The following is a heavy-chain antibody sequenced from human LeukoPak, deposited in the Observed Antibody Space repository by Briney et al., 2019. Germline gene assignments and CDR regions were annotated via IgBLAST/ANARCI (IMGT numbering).Heavy chain of an antibody. CDR3: AKAAPIVGANILPHFDY. Sequence: GGSLRLSCAASGFTFSNYAMTWVRQAPGKGLEWVSAISGSGGSAYYADSVKGRFTISSDNSKNTLYLQMNSLRAEDTAVYYCAKAAPIVGANILPHFDYWGQGTLVIVSS. CDR2: ISGSGGSA. D-gene: IGHD1-26*01. CDR1: GFTFSNYA. J-gene: IGHJ4*02. V-gene: IGHV3-23*01.